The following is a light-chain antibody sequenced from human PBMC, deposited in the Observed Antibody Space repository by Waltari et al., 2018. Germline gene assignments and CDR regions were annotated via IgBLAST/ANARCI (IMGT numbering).Light chain of an antibody. CDR3: AVWDDSLNGWV. Sequence: QSVLTQPPSASGTPAQRVTISCSGSSSNIGINTVNWYQQLPGTAPKLLIYRNNQRPSGVPDRFSGSKSGTSASLAISGLQSEDEADYYCAVWDDSLNGWVFGGGTKLTVL. V-gene: IGLV1-44*01. CDR2: RNN. CDR1: SSNIGINT. J-gene: IGLJ3*02.